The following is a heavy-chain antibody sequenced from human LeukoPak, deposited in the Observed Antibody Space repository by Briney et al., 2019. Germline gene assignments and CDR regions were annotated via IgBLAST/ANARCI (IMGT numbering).Heavy chain of an antibody. D-gene: IGHD3-3*01. CDR3: ARMYYDYWSGPLNWFDP. CDR2: INQGGSEK. Sequence: GGSLRLSCVASEFIFRNYWMSWLRQVPGKGLEWVANINQGGSEKSYVDSVKGRFIISRDNAKNSLYLQMNSLRVEDTAVYYCARMYYDYWSGPLNWFDPWGQGTLVTVSS. V-gene: IGHV3-7*01. J-gene: IGHJ5*02. CDR1: EFIFRNYW.